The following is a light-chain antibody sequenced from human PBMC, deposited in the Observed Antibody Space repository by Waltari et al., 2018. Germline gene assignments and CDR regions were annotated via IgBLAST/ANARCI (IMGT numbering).Light chain of an antibody. Sequence: QSALTQPASVSGSPGQSITISCTGTSSDVGGYNYVSWYQQHPGKAPKLMIYGVSNRPAGVSNRCSGSKSSNTASLTISGLQAEYEADYYCSSYTSSSTLGVFGGGTKLTVL. CDR3: SSYTSSSTLGV. CDR1: SSDVGGYNY. CDR2: GVS. V-gene: IGLV2-14*01. J-gene: IGLJ2*01.